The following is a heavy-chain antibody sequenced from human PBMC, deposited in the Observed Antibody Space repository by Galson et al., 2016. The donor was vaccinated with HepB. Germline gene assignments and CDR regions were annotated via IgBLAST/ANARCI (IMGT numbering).Heavy chain of an antibody. CDR2: IYPRDSDV. J-gene: IGHJ5*02. D-gene: IGHD2-2*01. Sequence: QSGAEVTKPGESLKISCQVSGYKFTTYWIGWVRQMPGKGLEWMGLIYPRDSDVTYSPSFQGQVTISADKSITTAYLQWSSLKASDTAMYYCARLGGAVPFDHWGQGTLVTVSS. CDR1: GYKFTTYW. V-gene: IGHV5-51*01. CDR3: ARLGGAVPFDH.